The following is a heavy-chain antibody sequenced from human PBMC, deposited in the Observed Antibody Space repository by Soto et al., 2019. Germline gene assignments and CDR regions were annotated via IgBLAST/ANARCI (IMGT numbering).Heavy chain of an antibody. Sequence: SETLSLTCTVSGGSISSYYWSWIRQPPGKGLEWIGYIYYSGSTNYNPSLKSRVTISVDTSKNQFSLELSSLRSEDTAVYYCARDKITGILDYWGQGTLVTVSS. J-gene: IGHJ4*02. CDR1: GGSISSYY. V-gene: IGHV4-59*01. D-gene: IGHD1-20*01. CDR2: IYYSGST. CDR3: ARDKITGILDY.